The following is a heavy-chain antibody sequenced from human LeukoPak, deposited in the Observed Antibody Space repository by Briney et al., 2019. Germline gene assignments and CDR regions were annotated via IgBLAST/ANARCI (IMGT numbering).Heavy chain of an antibody. V-gene: IGHV4-4*02. Sequence: SETLSLTCAVSGVSISSSNWWSWVRQPPGKGLEWIGEIYHTGSTNYNPSLKSRVTISVEKSKNQFSLKLSSVTAADTAVYYCARDPVYYGMDVWGQGTTVTVSS. J-gene: IGHJ6*02. CDR3: ARDPVYYGMDV. CDR2: IYHTGST. CDR1: GVSISSSNW.